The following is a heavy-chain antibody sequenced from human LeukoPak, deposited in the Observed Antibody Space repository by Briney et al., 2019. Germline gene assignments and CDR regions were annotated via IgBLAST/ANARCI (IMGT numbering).Heavy chain of an antibody. J-gene: IGHJ6*03. CDR1: GFTFSSYS. CDR2: ISSSSSYI. CDR3: ARAFRVDTATRWVRGYYYYYMDV. D-gene: IGHD5-18*01. V-gene: IGHV3-21*01. Sequence: PGGSLRLSCAASGFTFSSYSMNWVRQAPGKGLEWVSSISSSSSYIYYADSVKGRFTISRDNAKNSLYLQMNSLRAEDTAVYYCARAFRVDTATRWVRGYYYYYMDVWGKGTTVTVSS.